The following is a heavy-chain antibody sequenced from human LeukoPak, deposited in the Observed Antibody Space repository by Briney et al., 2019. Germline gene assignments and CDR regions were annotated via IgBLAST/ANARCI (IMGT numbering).Heavy chain of an antibody. CDR1: GFTFSSYS. J-gene: IGHJ4*02. D-gene: IGHD2/OR15-2a*01. V-gene: IGHV3-48*04. CDR3: AEDLDSMPDY. CDR2: ISSSSGTT. Sequence: PGGTLRLSCAASGFTFSSYSMNGFLQAPARRLEWGLGISSSSGTTYYAPSVKGRFTISRDNAKNSLYLQMTSLRAEDTAVYYCAEDLDSMPDYWGQGTLVTVSS.